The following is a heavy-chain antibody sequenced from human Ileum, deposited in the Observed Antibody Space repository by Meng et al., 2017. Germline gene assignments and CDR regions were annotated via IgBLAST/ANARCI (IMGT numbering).Heavy chain of an antibody. Sequence: QAQLVQSGAEVKKPGASVKVSCKPSGYTFTGNNIHWVRQAPGQGLAWMGRIYPHNGATNYAQTFQGRVTMTGDTSIATAYMELNRLTSDDTAVYYCARGVAENWGQGTLVTVSS. CDR3: ARGVAEN. CDR1: GYTFTGNN. J-gene: IGHJ4*02. D-gene: IGHD6-19*01. CDR2: IYPHNGAT. V-gene: IGHV1-2*06.